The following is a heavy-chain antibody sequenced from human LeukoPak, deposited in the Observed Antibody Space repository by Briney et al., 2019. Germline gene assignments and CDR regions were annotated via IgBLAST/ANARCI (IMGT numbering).Heavy chain of an antibody. CDR3: AKHNAYDNSGYSYHFDS. V-gene: IGHV3-23*01. Sequence: GGSLRLSCAASGFTFSSYGMSWVRQAPGKGLEWVSAITGTGHITYYADSVKGRFTISRDHSKSTLYLQMNSLRAEDTAVYYCAKHNAYDNSGYSYHFDSWGQGTLVTVSS. J-gene: IGHJ4*02. D-gene: IGHD3-22*01. CDR2: ITGTGHIT. CDR1: GFTFSSYG.